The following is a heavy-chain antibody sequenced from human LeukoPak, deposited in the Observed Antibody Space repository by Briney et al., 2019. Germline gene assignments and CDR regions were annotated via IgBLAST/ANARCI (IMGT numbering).Heavy chain of an antibody. Sequence: ASVKVSCKASGYTFTNYGITWMRQAPGQGLEWMGWINTYNGNTNYAQKLQGRVTITTDTSTSTAYMELRSLRSDGTAVFYCARDLVDGVGAPGAYWGQGALVTVSS. CDR3: ARDLVDGVGAPGAY. V-gene: IGHV1-18*01. J-gene: IGHJ4*02. CDR1: GYTFTNYG. CDR2: INTYNGNT. D-gene: IGHD1-26*01.